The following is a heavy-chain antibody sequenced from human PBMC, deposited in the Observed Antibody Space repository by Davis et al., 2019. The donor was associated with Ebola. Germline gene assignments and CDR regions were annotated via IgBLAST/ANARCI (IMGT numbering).Heavy chain of an antibody. D-gene: IGHD6-19*01. V-gene: IGHV1-8*02. CDR2: INPNSGNT. J-gene: IGHJ6*02. Sequence: ASVKVSCKASGYTFTGYYMHWVRQAPGQGLEWMGWINPNSGNTGYAQKFQGRVTMTRNTSISTAYMELSSLRSEDTAVYYCATAEDGMDVWGQGTTVTVSS. CDR3: ATAEDGMDV. CDR1: GYTFTGYY.